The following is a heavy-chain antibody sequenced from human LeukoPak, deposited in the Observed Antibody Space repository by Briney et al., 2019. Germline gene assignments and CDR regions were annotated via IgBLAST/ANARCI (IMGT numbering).Heavy chain of an antibody. D-gene: IGHD3-3*01. CDR1: GGTFSSYT. Sequence: RASVKVSCKASGGTFSSYTISWVRQAPGQGLEWMGRIIPIPGIANYAQKFQGRVTITADKSTSTAYMELSSLRSEDTAVYYCARALGGFLEWFGLDYWGQGTLVTVSS. V-gene: IGHV1-69*02. CDR3: ARALGGFLEWFGLDY. J-gene: IGHJ4*02. CDR2: IIPIPGIA.